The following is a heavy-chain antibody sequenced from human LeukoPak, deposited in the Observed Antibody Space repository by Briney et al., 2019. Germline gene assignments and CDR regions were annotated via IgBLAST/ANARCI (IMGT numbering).Heavy chain of an antibody. V-gene: IGHV3-7*03. Sequence: PGESLRLSCAASGFTFSRYWMSWVRQAPRKGLEWVANIKQDGSETYYVDSVKGRFTIFRDNAKNSLYLQMNSLRAEDTAVYYCARDKGDYDTSGSLFVFGGQGTLVTVSS. CDR1: GFTFSRYW. D-gene: IGHD3-22*01. CDR3: ARDKGDYDTSGSLFVF. J-gene: IGHJ4*02. CDR2: IKQDGSET.